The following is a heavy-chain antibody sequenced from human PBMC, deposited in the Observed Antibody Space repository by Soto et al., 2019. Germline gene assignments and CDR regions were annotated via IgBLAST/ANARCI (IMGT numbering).Heavy chain of an antibody. Sequence: GESLKISCKGSGYSFTSYWIAWVRQMPGKALECIGIIYPGDSDTRYSPSFQGQVTISADKSTSTAYLQWSSLKASDTAMYYCARRYSSGLYYLDYWGQGTLVTVSS. CDR1: GYSFTSYW. CDR2: IYPGDSDT. CDR3: ARRYSSGLYYLDY. D-gene: IGHD6-19*01. J-gene: IGHJ4*02. V-gene: IGHV5-51*01.